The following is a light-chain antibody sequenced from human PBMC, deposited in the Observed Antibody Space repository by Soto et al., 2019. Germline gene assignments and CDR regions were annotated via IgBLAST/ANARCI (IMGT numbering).Light chain of an antibody. CDR2: AAS. Sequence: DIQMTQSPSSLSASVGDRVTITCRASQSISSYLNWYQQKPGKAPKLLIYAASSLQSGVPSRFSGSGSGTDFNLTITSLKPEDFATYYYKPSYSTPWTFGQGTK. CDR1: QSISSY. V-gene: IGKV1-39*01. CDR3: KPSYSTPWT. J-gene: IGKJ1*01.